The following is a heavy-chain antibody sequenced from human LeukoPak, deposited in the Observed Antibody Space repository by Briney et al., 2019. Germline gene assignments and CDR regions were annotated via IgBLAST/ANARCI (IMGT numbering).Heavy chain of an antibody. D-gene: IGHD3-10*01. CDR3: AAQSGSGSNYPDY. J-gene: IGHJ4*02. V-gene: IGHV3-48*01. CDR1: GFTFSSYS. CDR2: ISSGSSAI. Sequence: GGSLRLSCAASGFTFSSYSMNWVRQAPGKGLEWISYISSGSSAIYYADSVKGRFTISRDNAKNSLYLQTNSLRAEGTAVYYCAAQSGSGSNYPDYWGQGTLVTVSS.